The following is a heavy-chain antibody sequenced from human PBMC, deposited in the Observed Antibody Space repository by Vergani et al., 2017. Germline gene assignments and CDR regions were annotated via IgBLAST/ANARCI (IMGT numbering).Heavy chain of an antibody. CDR2: IYSGGST. D-gene: IGHD6-6*01. CDR3: ARGEQLVAAHFDY. V-gene: IGHV3-53*02. Sequence: EVQLVETGGGLIQPGGSLRLSCAASGFTVSSNYMSWVRQAPGKGLEWVSVIYSGGSTYYADSVKGRFTISRDNSKNTLYLQMNSLRAEDTAVYYCARGEQLVAAHFDYWGQGTLVTVSS. CDR1: GFTVSSNY. J-gene: IGHJ4*02.